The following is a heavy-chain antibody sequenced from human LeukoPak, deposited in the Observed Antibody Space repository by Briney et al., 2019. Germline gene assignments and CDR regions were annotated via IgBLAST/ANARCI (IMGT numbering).Heavy chain of an antibody. Sequence: GGSLRLSCVVSGFTFSDYWMSWVRQAPGKGLEWVANIKQDGSEKDYVDDLKGRFTISRDNAKNSLYLQMNSLRAEDTAVYYCARWLELMRNFDWWGQGTLVTVSS. CDR1: GFTFSDYW. D-gene: IGHD5-24*01. J-gene: IGHJ4*02. CDR2: IKQDGSEK. V-gene: IGHV3-7*01. CDR3: ARWLELMRNFDW.